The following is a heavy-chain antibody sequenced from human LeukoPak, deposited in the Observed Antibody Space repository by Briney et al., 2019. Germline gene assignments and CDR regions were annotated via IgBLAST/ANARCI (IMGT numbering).Heavy chain of an antibody. Sequence: GASVKVSCKASGGTFSSYAISWVRQAPGQGLEWMGGIIPIFGTANYAQKFQGRVTITTDESTSTAYMELSSLRSEDTAVYYCATVQRSGWEVYYFDYWGQGTLVTVSS. V-gene: IGHV1-69*05. CDR3: ATVQRSGWEVYYFDY. CDR2: IIPIFGTA. D-gene: IGHD6-19*01. J-gene: IGHJ4*02. CDR1: GGTFSSYA.